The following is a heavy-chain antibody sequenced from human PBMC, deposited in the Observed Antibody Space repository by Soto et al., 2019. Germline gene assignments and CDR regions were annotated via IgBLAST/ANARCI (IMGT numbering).Heavy chain of an antibody. Sequence: SVKVSCKASGGTFSSYAISWVRQAPGQGLEWMGGIIPIFGTANYAQKFQGRVTITADESTGTAYMELSSLRSEDTAVYYCARGYYYDSSGYSVGTDYYYYGMDVWGQGTTVTVSS. CDR2: IIPIFGTA. CDR1: GGTFSSYA. V-gene: IGHV1-69*13. CDR3: ARGYYYDSSGYSVGTDYYYYGMDV. D-gene: IGHD3-22*01. J-gene: IGHJ6*02.